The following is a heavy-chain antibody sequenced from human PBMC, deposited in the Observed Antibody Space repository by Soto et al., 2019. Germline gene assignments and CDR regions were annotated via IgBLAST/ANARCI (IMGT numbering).Heavy chain of an antibody. J-gene: IGHJ6*01. CDR3: AKVKSRDYYDSSGYPDAWYYGMDV. D-gene: IGHD3-22*01. CDR2: ISYDGSNK. V-gene: IGHV3-30*18. Sequence: QVQLVESGGGVVQPGRSLRLSCAASGFNFSSYGMHWVRQAPGKGLEWVAVISYDGSNKYYADSVKGRFTISRDNSKNTLYLQMNSLRAEDTAVYYCAKVKSRDYYDSSGYPDAWYYGMDVWGQGTTVTVSS. CDR1: GFNFSSYG.